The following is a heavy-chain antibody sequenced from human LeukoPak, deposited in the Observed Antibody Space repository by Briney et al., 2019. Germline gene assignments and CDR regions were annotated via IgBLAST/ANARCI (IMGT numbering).Heavy chain of an antibody. D-gene: IGHD6-19*01. Sequence: SETLSLTCTVPGGSISTYYWNWIRDPPGKGLEWIGYVYYSGSANDNPSLKSRVTLSVDTSKNQFSLKLRSVTAADTAMYYCARDQCGSSGCRYFDYWGQGTLVTVSS. CDR3: ARDQCGSSGCRYFDY. J-gene: IGHJ4*02. CDR1: GGSISTYY. V-gene: IGHV4-59*01. CDR2: VYYSGSA.